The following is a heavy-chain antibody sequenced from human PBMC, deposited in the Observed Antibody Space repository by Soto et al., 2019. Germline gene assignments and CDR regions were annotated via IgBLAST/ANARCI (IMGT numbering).Heavy chain of an antibody. CDR3: SRLGKYYQSLVL. D-gene: IGHD2-2*01. Sequence: SETLSLTCAVSGASISSSDWWSWVRQPPGKGLEWIGEISQSGNTNYNPSLMSRVTMSMDTSKKYFSLKLDSVTAADTAVYYCSRLGKYYQSLVLWCPGTLVTVSS. CDR1: GASISSSDW. V-gene: IGHV4-4*02. J-gene: IGHJ5*02. CDR2: ISQSGNT.